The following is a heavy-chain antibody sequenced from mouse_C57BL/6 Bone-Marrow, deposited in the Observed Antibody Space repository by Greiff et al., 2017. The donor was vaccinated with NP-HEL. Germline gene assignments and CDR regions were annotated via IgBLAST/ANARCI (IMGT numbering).Heavy chain of an antibody. Sequence: DVKLVESEGGLVQPGSSMKLSCTASGFTFSDYYMAWVRQVPEKGLEWVANINYDGSSTYYLDSLKSRFIISRDNAKNILYLQMSSLKSEDTATYYCARDQGYGYDEGFDYWGQGTTLTVSS. V-gene: IGHV5-16*01. D-gene: IGHD2-2*01. CDR3: ARDQGYGYDEGFDY. CDR1: GFTFSDYY. J-gene: IGHJ2*01. CDR2: INYDGSST.